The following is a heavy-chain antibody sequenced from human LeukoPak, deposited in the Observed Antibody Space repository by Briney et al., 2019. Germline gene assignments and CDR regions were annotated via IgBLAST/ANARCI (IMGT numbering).Heavy chain of an antibody. CDR2: ISYDGSNK. CDR1: GFTFSSYA. V-gene: IGHV3-30-3*01. J-gene: IGHJ6*02. Sequence: QPGGSLRLSCAASGFTFSSYAMHWVRQAPGKGLEWVAVISYDGSNKYYADSVKGRFTISRDNSKNTLYLQMNSLRAEDTAVYYCARDLLAARHYYYGMDVWGQGTTVTVPS. CDR3: ARDLLAARHYYYGMDV. D-gene: IGHD6-6*01.